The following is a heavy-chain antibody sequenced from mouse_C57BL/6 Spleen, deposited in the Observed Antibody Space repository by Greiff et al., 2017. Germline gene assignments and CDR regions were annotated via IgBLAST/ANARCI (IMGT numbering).Heavy chain of an antibody. D-gene: IGHD1-1*01. Sequence: QVQLQHSGPELVKPGASVKISCKASGYAFSSSWMNWVKQRPGKGLEWIGRIYPGDGDTNYNGQFKGKATLTADKSSSTAYMQLSSLTSEDSAVYFCARSTVVEGSYAMDYWGQGTSVTVSS. J-gene: IGHJ4*01. CDR1: GYAFSSSW. V-gene: IGHV1-82*01. CDR3: ARSTVVEGSYAMDY. CDR2: IYPGDGDT.